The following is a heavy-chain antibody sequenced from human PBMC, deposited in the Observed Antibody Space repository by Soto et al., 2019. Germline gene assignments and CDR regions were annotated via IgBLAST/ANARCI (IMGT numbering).Heavy chain of an antibody. CDR1: GFSLSTSGVG. CDR2: IYWNDDK. Sequence: SGPTLVNPTQTLTLTCTFSGFSLSTSGVGVGWIRQPPGKALEWLALIYWNDDKRYSPSLKSRLTITKDTSKNQVVLTMTNMDPVDTAKYYCEHRHPLLWFDYWGQGTLVTVSS. CDR3: EHRHPLLWFDY. D-gene: IGHD2-2*01. V-gene: IGHV2-5*01. J-gene: IGHJ4*02.